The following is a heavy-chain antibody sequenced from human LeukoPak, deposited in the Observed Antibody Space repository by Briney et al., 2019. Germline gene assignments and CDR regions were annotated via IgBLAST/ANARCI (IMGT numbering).Heavy chain of an antibody. Sequence: PGGSLRLSCAASGFTLSSYAMSWVRQAPGKGLEWVSAISGSGGSTYYADSVKGRFTISRDNSKNTLYLQMNSLRAEDTAVYYCASYGSGSYPFDYWGQGTLVTVSS. V-gene: IGHV3-23*01. CDR2: ISGSGGST. CDR1: GFTLSSYA. J-gene: IGHJ4*02. CDR3: ASYGSGSYPFDY. D-gene: IGHD3-10*01.